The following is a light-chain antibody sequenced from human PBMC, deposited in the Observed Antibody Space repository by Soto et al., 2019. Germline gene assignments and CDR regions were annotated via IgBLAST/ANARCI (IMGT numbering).Light chain of an antibody. Sequence: QSVLTQPASVSGSPGQSITISCTGTSSDVGSYNLVSWYQQHPGKAPKLMIYEVSKRPSGVSNRFSGSKPGNTASLTISGLQAEDEADYYCCSYAGSRKVFGGGTKLTVL. J-gene: IGLJ2*01. V-gene: IGLV2-23*02. CDR3: CSYAGSRKV. CDR2: EVS. CDR1: SSDVGSYNL.